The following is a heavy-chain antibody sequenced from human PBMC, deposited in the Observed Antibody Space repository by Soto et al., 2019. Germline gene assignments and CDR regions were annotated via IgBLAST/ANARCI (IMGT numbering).Heavy chain of an antibody. V-gene: IGHV3-30*18. CDR2: ISYDGSNK. J-gene: IGHJ3*02. D-gene: IGHD1-7*01. CDR3: ANLGHEGFINGTTDAFDI. CDR1: GFTFSSYG. Sequence: GSLRLSCAASGFTFSSYGMHWVRQAPGKGLEWVAVISYDGSNKYYADSVKGRFTISRDNSKNTLYLQMSSLRAEDTAVYYCANLGHEGFINGTTDAFDIWGQGTMVTVSS.